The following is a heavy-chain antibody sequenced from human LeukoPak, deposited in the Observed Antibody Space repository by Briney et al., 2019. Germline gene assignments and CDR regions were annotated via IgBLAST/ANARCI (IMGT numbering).Heavy chain of an antibody. J-gene: IGHJ4*02. CDR1: GFTFSNYG. CDR2: IIGSGGST. D-gene: IGHD3-22*01. Sequence: GGSLRLSCAPSGFTFSNYGMSWVRQAPGKGLEGVSSIIGSGGSTYYADSVKGRFTITRDNSKNTLYVQMNSLRAEDTAVYYCAKGRFYYDSSGYHALHYFDYWGQGTLVTVSS. V-gene: IGHV3-23*01. CDR3: AKGRFYYDSSGYHALHYFDY.